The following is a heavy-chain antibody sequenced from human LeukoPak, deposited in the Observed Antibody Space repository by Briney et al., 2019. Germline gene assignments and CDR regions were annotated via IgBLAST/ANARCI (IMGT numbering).Heavy chain of an antibody. CDR1: GGSITSTGYY. CDR2: IYYSGNT. D-gene: IGHD1-26*01. J-gene: IGHJ4*02. Sequence: SETLSLTCTVSGGSITSTGYYWGWIRQPPGKELEWIGIIYYSGNTYYNPSLKSRVTISVDTSKNQFSLKVNSVTAADTAVYYCARTLGSYFDYWGQGTLVTVSS. CDR3: ARTLGSYFDY. V-gene: IGHV4-39*01.